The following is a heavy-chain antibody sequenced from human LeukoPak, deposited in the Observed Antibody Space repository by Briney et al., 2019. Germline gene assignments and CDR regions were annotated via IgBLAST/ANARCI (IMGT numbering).Heavy chain of an antibody. D-gene: IGHD2-21*02. CDR2: IYYSGST. CDR3: ARQPVVTAIPDWRWFDP. CDR1: GGSISSYY. Sequence: PSETLSLTCTVSGGSISSYYWGWIRQPPGKGLEWIGSIYYSGSTYYNPSLKSRVTISVDTSKNQFSLKLSSVTAADTAVYYCARQPVVTAIPDWRWFDPWGQGTLVTVSS. J-gene: IGHJ5*02. V-gene: IGHV4-39*01.